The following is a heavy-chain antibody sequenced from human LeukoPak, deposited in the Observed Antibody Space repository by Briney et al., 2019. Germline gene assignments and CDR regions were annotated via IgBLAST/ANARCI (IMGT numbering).Heavy chain of an antibody. V-gene: IGHV1-2*02. CDR1: GYTFADYY. CDR3: AREYYDSSGRKHAFEN. CDR2: IDPDSGGT. J-gene: IGHJ3*02. D-gene: IGHD3-22*01. Sequence: ASVKVSCKTSGYTFADYYLHWVRQAPGQGLEWMGSIDPDSGGTNYAQKFQGRVAMTRDTSISTAYMELSRLRCDDTAVYYCAREYYDSSGRKHAFENWGQGTMVTVSS.